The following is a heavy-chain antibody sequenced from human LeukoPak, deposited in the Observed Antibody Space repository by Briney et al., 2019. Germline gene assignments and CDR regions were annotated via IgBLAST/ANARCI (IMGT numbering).Heavy chain of an antibody. J-gene: IGHJ4*02. V-gene: IGHV4-59*08. Sequence: SETLSLTCTVSGGSVAGYYWSWIRQPPGKGLHWIGNIYYSGSTNYNPSLKSRVTMSVDTSKNQFSLKVSSVTAADTAVFYCARRVAGTAYFDYWGQGTLVTVSS. CDR3: ARRVAGTAYFDY. CDR2: IYYSGST. CDR1: GGSVAGYY. D-gene: IGHD6-19*01.